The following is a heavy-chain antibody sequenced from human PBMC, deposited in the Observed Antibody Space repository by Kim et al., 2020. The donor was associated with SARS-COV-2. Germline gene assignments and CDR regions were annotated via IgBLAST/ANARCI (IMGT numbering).Heavy chain of an antibody. V-gene: IGHV3-53*01. J-gene: IGHJ4*02. CDR1: GFSVSSNF. CDR2: IYTGGNT. CDR3: AGLAPPGRRGYLDY. Sequence: GGSLRLSCAASGFSVSSNFMSWVRQAPGKGLEWVSVIYTGGNTYYADSVKGRFTISRDNSENTLYLQMNSLRAEDTAVYYCAGLAPPGRRGYLDYWGQGTVVTVSS. D-gene: IGHD3-10*01.